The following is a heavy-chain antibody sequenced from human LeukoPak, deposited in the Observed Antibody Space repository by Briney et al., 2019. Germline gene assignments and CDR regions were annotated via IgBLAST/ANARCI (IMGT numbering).Heavy chain of an antibody. J-gene: IGHJ4*02. Sequence: GRSLRLSCAASGFTFSSYGMHWVRQAPGKGLEWVAVISYDGSNKYYADSVKGRFTISRDNSKNTLDLQMNSLRAEDTAVYYCATYSTWDQFDYWGQGTLVTVSS. V-gene: IGHV3-30*03. CDR1: GFTFSSYG. CDR2: ISYDGSNK. D-gene: IGHD1-26*01. CDR3: ATYSTWDQFDY.